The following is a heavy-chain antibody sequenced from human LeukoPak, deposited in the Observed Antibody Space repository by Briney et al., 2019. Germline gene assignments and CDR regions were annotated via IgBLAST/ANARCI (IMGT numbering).Heavy chain of an antibody. CDR3: ARDGADYGFDY. CDR1: GFTFSSYW. Sequence: VGSLRLSCAASGFTFSSYWMSWVRLAPGKGLEWVANIKQDGSEKYYVDSVKGRFTISRDNAKNSLYLQMNSLRAEDTAVYYCARDGADYGFDYWGQGTLVTVSS. CDR2: IKQDGSEK. J-gene: IGHJ4*02. V-gene: IGHV3-7*01. D-gene: IGHD4-17*01.